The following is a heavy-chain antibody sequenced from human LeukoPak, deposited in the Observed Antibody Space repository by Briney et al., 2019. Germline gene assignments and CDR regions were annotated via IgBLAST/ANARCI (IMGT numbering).Heavy chain of an antibody. CDR3: ARLGSEMATIRALGY. J-gene: IGHJ4*02. V-gene: IGHV3-48*04. Sequence: GGSLRLSCAASGFTFSSYSMNWVRQAPGKGLEWVSYISSSGSTIYYADSVKGRFTISRDNAKNSLYLQMNSLRAEDTAVYYCARLGSEMATIRALGYWGQGALVTVSS. D-gene: IGHD5-24*01. CDR1: GFTFSSYS. CDR2: ISSSGSTI.